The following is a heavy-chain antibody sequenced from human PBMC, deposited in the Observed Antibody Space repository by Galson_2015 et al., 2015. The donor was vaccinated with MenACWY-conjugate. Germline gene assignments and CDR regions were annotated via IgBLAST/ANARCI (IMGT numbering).Heavy chain of an antibody. D-gene: IGHD6-19*01. J-gene: IGHJ6*02. CDR1: GFTFSSYA. Sequence: SLRLSCAASGFTFSSYAMSWVRQAPGKGLEWVSVITGNGDSIYYADSVKGRFTISRDNSKSTLDLQMNSLRAEDTAVYFCAKWDSSGRTEYNYYGMDVWGQGTTVTVSS. CDR3: AKWDSSGRTEYNYYGMDV. CDR2: ITGNGDSI. V-gene: IGHV3-23*01.